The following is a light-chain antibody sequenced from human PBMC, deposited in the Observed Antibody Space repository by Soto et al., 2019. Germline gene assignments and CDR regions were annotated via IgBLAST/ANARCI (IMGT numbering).Light chain of an antibody. CDR3: QQYGTSPPT. J-gene: IGKJ1*01. V-gene: IGKV3-20*01. Sequence: EILLTQSPGTLSLSPGERATLSCRASQSVSSSYLAWYQQKPGQAPRILIYGASSRDTGIPDRFSGSGPGTDFTLTISSLEPEDFAVYNCQQYGTSPPTFGQGTKVDIK. CDR1: QSVSSSY. CDR2: GAS.